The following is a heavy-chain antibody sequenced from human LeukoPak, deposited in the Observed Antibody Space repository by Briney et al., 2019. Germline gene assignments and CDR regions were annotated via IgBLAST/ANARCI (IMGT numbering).Heavy chain of an antibody. CDR3: ANTLGGAAAGRYYYGMDV. V-gene: IGHV3-21*01. CDR2: ISSSSSYM. CDR1: GFTFRNYG. Sequence: GESLRLSCAASGFTFRNYGMHWVRQAKGKGLEWVSCISSSSSYMYYTDSVKGRFTIPRDNAKNSLYLQMNSLRAEDTAVYYCANTLGGAAAGRYYYGMDVWGQGTTLTVFS. D-gene: IGHD6-13*01. J-gene: IGHJ6*02.